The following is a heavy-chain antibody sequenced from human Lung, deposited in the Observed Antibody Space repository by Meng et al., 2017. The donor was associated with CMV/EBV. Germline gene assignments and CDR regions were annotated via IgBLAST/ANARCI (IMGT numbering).Heavy chain of an antibody. Sequence: SXTXSLXXTASGGSVSSGSYYWSWIRQPPGKGLEWIGYIYYSGSTNYNPSLKNRVTTSVDTSKNQFSLKLSSVTAADTAVYYCARGSEFLELQQNWGQGTLVTVSS. CDR1: GGSVSSGSYY. V-gene: IGHV4-61*01. CDR3: ARGSEFLELQQN. D-gene: IGHD3-3*01. CDR2: IYYSGST. J-gene: IGHJ4*02.